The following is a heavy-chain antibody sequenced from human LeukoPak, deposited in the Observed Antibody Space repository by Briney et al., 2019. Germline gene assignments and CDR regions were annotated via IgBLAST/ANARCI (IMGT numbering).Heavy chain of an antibody. V-gene: IGHV4-59*01. CDR2: IYYSGST. J-gene: IGHJ6*03. D-gene: IGHD2-2*01. Sequence: SETLSLTCTVSGGSISSYYWSWIRRPPGKGLEWIGYIYYSGSTNYNPSLKSRVTISVETSKNQFSLKLSSVTAADTAVYYCARVAIVVVPAATYYYYYYMDVWGKGTTVTVSS. CDR1: GGSISSYY. CDR3: ARVAIVVVPAATYYYYYYMDV.